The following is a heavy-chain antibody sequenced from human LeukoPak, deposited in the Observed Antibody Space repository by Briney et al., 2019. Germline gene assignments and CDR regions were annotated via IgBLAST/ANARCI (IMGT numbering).Heavy chain of an antibody. CDR3: ARDSDDSSGYYPSGAFDI. J-gene: IGHJ3*02. Sequence: PGGSLRLSCAASGFTFSDYYMSWLRQAPGKGLEWVSYISSSGSTIYYADSVKGRFTISRDNAKNSLYLQMNSLRAEDTAVYYCARDSDDSSGYYPSGAFDIWGQGTMVTVSS. V-gene: IGHV3-11*04. D-gene: IGHD3-22*01. CDR2: ISSSGSTI. CDR1: GFTFSDYY.